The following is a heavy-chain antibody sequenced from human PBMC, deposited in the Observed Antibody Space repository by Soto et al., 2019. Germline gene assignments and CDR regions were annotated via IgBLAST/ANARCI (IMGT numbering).Heavy chain of an antibody. Sequence: QVQLVESGGGLVKPGESLRVSCTASGFSFGDYYMSWIRQAPGKGLEWISYISHNSDSFYYADSVKGRFTVSRDNSKNSLFLQMDNLRAEDTAVYYCAREDLCTTGTCLLLRWKTNYFDYWGPGTQVTVSS. CDR2: ISHNSDSF. CDR1: GFSFGDYY. CDR3: AREDLCTTGTCLLLRWKTNYFDY. J-gene: IGHJ4*02. D-gene: IGHD1-1*01. V-gene: IGHV3-11*01.